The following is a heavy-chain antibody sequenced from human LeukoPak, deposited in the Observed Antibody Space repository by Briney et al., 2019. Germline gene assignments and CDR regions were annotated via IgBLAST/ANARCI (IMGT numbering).Heavy chain of an antibody. J-gene: IGHJ4*02. CDR2: IYYSGST. D-gene: IGHD1-26*01. CDR1: GGSVSSGSYY. Sequence: SETLSLTCTVSGGSVSSGSYYWSWIRQPPGKGLEWIGYIYYSGSTNYNPSLKCRVTISVDTSKNQFSLKLSSVTAADTAVYYCARSLGGATIDYWGQGTLVTVSS. V-gene: IGHV4-61*01. CDR3: ARSLGGATIDY.